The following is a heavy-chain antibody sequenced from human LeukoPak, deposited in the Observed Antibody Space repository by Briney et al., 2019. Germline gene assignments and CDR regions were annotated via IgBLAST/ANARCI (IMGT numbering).Heavy chain of an antibody. D-gene: IGHD3-22*01. V-gene: IGHV4-59*01. CDR2: IYYSGST. J-gene: IGHJ4*02. Sequence: SETLSLTCTVSGGSISSYYWSWLRQPPGKGLEWIGYIYYSGSTNYNPSLKSRVTISVDTSKNQFSLKLSSVTAADTAVYYCARAYDSSGYYPGWGQGTLVTVSS. CDR1: GGSISSYY. CDR3: ARAYDSSGYYPG.